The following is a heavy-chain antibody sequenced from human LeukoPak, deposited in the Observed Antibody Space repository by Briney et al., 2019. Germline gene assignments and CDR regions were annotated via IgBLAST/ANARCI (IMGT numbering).Heavy chain of an antibody. V-gene: IGHV4-4*07. Sequence: SETLSLTCSVSGDSISYFYWSWIQQAAGKGLEWIGRVSSSGNTDYNASLKSRVTMSVDTSKNQFSLKLSSVTAADTAVYYCAREAWLAYYDSSGYYPNFDYWGQGTLVTVSS. CDR1: GDSISYFY. CDR2: VSSSGNT. D-gene: IGHD3-22*01. J-gene: IGHJ4*02. CDR3: AREAWLAYYDSSGYYPNFDY.